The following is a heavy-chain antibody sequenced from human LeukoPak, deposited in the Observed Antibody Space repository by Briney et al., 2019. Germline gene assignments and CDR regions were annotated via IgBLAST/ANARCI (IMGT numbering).Heavy chain of an antibody. D-gene: IGHD2-15*01. CDR1: GGSISSSSYY. Sequence: SETLSLTCTVSGGSISSSSYYWGWIRQPPGKGLEWIGSIYYGGSTYYNPSLKSRVTISVDTSKNQFSLKLSSVTAADTAVYYCARVRVAATTLTFDYWGQGTLVTVSS. V-gene: IGHV4-39*01. CDR2: IYYGGST. J-gene: IGHJ4*02. CDR3: ARVRVAATTLTFDY.